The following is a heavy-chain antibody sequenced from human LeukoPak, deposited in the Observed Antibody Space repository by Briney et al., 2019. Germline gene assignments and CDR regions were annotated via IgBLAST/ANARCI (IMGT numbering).Heavy chain of an antibody. CDR1: GGSISSGTYY. D-gene: IGHD2/OR15-2a*01. V-gene: IGHV4-61*02. CDR2: IYTSGST. Sequence: SETLSLTCTVSGGSISSGTYYWSWIRQPAGKGLEWIGRIYTSGSTNYNPSLKSRVTISVDRTKNQFSLKLSSVTDTDTAVYYCARREYGLFDYWGQGTLVTVSS. J-gene: IGHJ4*02. CDR3: ARREYGLFDY.